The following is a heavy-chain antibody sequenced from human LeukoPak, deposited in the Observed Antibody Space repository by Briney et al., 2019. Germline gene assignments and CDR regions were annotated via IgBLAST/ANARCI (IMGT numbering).Heavy chain of an antibody. CDR3: ARASGGVSGYDLYYFDY. V-gene: IGHV3-21*01. CDR2: ISSTSSYM. J-gene: IGHJ4*02. CDR1: RFTFNTYN. Sequence: PGGSLRLSCAASRFTFNTYNMNWVRQAPGKGLEWVSSISSTSSYMYYADSVRGRFTISRDNAKSSLYLQMNSLRAEDTAVYYCARASGGVSGYDLYYFDYWGQGTLVTVSS. D-gene: IGHD5-12*01.